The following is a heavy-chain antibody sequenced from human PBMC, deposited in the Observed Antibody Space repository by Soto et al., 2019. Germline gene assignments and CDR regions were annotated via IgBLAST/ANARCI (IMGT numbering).Heavy chain of an antibody. D-gene: IGHD2-15*01. Sequence: GGSLRLSCAASGFTFSDYYMTWIRQAPGKGLEWVSYITSSGTGVYYPDSVKGRFTISRDNAKKSLYLQMSSLRAEDTAVYYCARAYSDAFDIWGQGTMVTVSS. CDR1: GFTFSDYY. V-gene: IGHV3-11*01. CDR2: ITSSGTGV. J-gene: IGHJ3*02. CDR3: ARAYSDAFDI.